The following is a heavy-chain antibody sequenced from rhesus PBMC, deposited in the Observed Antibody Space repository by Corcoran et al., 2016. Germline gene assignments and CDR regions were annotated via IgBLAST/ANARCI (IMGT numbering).Heavy chain of an antibody. V-gene: IGHV4-76*01. CDR1: GGTISGGSD. J-gene: IGHJ4*01. CDR3: ARMESN. Sequence: QVQLQEAGTGLVKHSETLSRTRAVCGGTISGGSDWSWSRQPPGKGVELIGYSYGSSGSPNYNPSLKNRVTISKDTSKNQFSLKLSSVTAADTAVYYCARMESNWGQGVLVTVSS. D-gene: IGHD3-22*01. CDR2: SYGSSGSP.